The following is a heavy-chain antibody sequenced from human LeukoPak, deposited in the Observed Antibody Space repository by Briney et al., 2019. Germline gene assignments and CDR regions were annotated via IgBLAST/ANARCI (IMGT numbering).Heavy chain of an antibody. CDR1: GFTFSSYA. V-gene: IGHV3-48*01. CDR3: ARKGYGNWNYGRFDY. Sequence: GGSLRLSCAASGFTFSSYAMHWVRQAPGKGLEWVSYISSSSTIYYADSVKGRFTISRDNAKNTLYLQMNRLRAEDTAVYYCARKGYGNWNYGRFDYWGQGTLVTVSS. D-gene: IGHD1-7*01. CDR2: ISSSSTI. J-gene: IGHJ4*02.